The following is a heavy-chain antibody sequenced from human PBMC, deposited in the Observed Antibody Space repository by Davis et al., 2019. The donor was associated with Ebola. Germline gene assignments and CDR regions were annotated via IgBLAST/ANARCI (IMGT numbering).Heavy chain of an antibody. V-gene: IGHV1-69*04. CDR1: FTSYY. D-gene: IGHD6-19*01. CDR3: ARDSRQWLDNDY. CDR2: IIPILGIA. J-gene: IGHJ4*02. Sequence: SVKVSCKASFTSYYVHWVRQAPGQGLEWMGRIIPILGIANYAQKFQGRVTITADKSTSTAYMELRSLRSDDTAVYYCARDSRQWLDNDYWGQGTLVTVSS.